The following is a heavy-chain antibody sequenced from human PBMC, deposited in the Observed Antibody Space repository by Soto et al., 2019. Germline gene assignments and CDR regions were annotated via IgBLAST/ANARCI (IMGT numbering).Heavy chain of an antibody. CDR3: ARDRAVADNYYYYGMDV. CDR2: ISAYNGNT. Sequence: ASVKVSCKASGYTFTSYGISWVRQAPGQGLEWMGWISAYNGNTNYAQKLQGRVTMTTDTSTSTAYMELRSLRSDDTAVYYCARDRAVADNYYYYGMDVWGHGTTVTVSS. CDR1: GYTFTSYG. J-gene: IGHJ6*02. V-gene: IGHV1-18*01. D-gene: IGHD6-19*01.